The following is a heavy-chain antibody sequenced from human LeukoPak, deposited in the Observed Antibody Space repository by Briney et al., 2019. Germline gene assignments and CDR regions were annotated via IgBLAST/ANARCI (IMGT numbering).Heavy chain of an antibody. D-gene: IGHD6-19*01. CDR1: GFTFSSYG. CDR3: AKALVERAVAAKERGFDY. CDR2: IRYDGSSK. V-gene: IGHV3-30*02. Sequence: PGGSLRLSCAASGFTFSSYGMHWVRQAPGKGLEWVAFIRYDGSSKYYADSVKGRFTISRDNSKNTLYLQMNSLRAEDTAVYYCAKALVERAVAAKERGFDYWGQGTLVTVSS. J-gene: IGHJ4*02.